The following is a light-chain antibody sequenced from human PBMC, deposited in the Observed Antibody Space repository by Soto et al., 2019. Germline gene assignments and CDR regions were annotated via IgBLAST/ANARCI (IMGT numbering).Light chain of an antibody. J-gene: IGKJ3*01. CDR1: QSISSW. CDR2: DAS. CDR3: QQYNSYPFT. V-gene: IGKV1-5*01. Sequence: DIQMTQSPSTLSASVGDSVTITYRASQSISSWLAWYQQKPGKAPKLLIYDASSLESGVPSRFSGSGSGTEFTLTISSLQPDDFATYYCQQYNSYPFTFGPGTKVDIK.